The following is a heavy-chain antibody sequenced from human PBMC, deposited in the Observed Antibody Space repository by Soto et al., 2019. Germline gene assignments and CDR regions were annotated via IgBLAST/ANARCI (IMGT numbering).Heavy chain of an antibody. CDR1: GYTFTSYY. CDR2: INPSGGST. V-gene: IGHV1-46*01. J-gene: IGHJ4*02. CDR3: AREREMAIFGVVTTFDY. D-gene: IGHD3-3*01. Sequence: ASVKVSCKASGYTFTSYYMHWVRQAPGQGLEWMGIINPSGGSTSYAQKFQGRVTMTRDTSTSTVYMELSSLRSEDTAVYYCAREREMAIFGVVTTFDYWGQGTMVTVYS.